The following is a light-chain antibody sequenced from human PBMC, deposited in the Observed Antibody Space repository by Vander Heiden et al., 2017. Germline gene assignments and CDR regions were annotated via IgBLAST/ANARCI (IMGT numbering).Light chain of an antibody. V-gene: IGKV3-20*01. CDR2: GAS. Sequence: EIVLTQSPGTLSLSPGERATLSCRASRSISSTYLAWYQQRPGQAPRLLISGASNRATGIPDRFSGSGSETDFTLTISTLEPEDSAVYYCQQYASSPLTFGGGTKVXIK. CDR3: QQYASSPLT. J-gene: IGKJ4*01. CDR1: RSISSTY.